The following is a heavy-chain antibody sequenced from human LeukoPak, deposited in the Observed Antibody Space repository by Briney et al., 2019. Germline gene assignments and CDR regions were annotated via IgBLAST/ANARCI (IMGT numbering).Heavy chain of an antibody. J-gene: IGHJ5*02. Sequence: ASVKVSCKASGYTFTTYGISWVRQAPGQGLEWMGWSSPYNGNTNYAQKLQGRVTMTTDTSTSTAYMELRSLRSDDTAVYYCARDPYYYGSGSYFGWFDPWGQGTLVTVSS. V-gene: IGHV1-18*01. CDR1: GYTFTTYG. CDR2: SSPYNGNT. CDR3: ARDPYYYGSGSYFGWFDP. D-gene: IGHD3-10*01.